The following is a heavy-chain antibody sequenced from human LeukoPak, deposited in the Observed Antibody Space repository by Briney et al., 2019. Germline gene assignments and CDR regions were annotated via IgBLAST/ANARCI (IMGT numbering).Heavy chain of an antibody. Sequence: GGSLRLSCAASGFTFSTYWMSWVRQAPGKGLEWVANIKKDGSEKYYVDSVKGRFTISRDNAKNSLYLQMNSLRAEDTAVYYCARAGPMVRGVIYYWGQGTLVTVSS. CDR3: ARAGPMVRGVIYY. J-gene: IGHJ4*02. CDR2: IKKDGSEK. CDR1: GFTFSTYW. V-gene: IGHV3-7*02. D-gene: IGHD3-10*01.